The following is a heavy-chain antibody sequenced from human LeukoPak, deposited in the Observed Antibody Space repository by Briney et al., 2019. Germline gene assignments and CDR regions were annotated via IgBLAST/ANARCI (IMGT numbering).Heavy chain of an antibody. Sequence: PGGSLRLSRAASGFTFSSYAMHWVRQAPGKGLEYVSAISSNGGSTYYANSVKGRITISRDNSKNTLYLQMGSLRAEDMAVYYCARAYDFWSGYPIDYWGQGTLVTVSS. CDR1: GFTFSSYA. V-gene: IGHV3-64*01. CDR2: ISSNGGST. J-gene: IGHJ4*02. CDR3: ARAYDFWSGYPIDY. D-gene: IGHD3-3*01.